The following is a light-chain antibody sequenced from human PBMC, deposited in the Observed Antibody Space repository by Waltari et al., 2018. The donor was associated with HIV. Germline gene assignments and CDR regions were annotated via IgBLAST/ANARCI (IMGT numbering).Light chain of an antibody. Sequence: SVMTQPPSASGTPGQRVTISWAGSRSNIGSNYGEGYQQRPGTAPKLLIYRNNERPSGVPDRFSGSKSGTSASLAISGLRSEDEADYYCAAWDDTLSGPDFGTGTKVTVL. CDR2: RNN. V-gene: IGLV1-47*01. CDR1: RSNIGSNY. J-gene: IGLJ1*01. CDR3: AAWDDTLSGPD.